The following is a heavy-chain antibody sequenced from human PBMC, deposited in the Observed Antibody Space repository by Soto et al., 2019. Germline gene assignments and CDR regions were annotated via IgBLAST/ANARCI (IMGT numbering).Heavy chain of an antibody. CDR3: ARGGIEVAGNGWGTRDY. J-gene: IGHJ4*02. CDR2: IWYDGSNK. CDR1: GFTFSSYG. Sequence: QVQLVESGGGVVQPGRSLRLSCAASGFTFSSYGMHWVRQAPGKGLEWVAVIWYDGSNKYYADSVKGRFTISRDNSKNKLYLELTSLRAEDTSVYYCARGGIEVAGNGWGTRDYWGQGTLVTVSS. D-gene: IGHD6-19*01. V-gene: IGHV3-33*01.